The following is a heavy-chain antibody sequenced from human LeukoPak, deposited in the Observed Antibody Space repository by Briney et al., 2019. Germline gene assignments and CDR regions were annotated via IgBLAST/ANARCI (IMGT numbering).Heavy chain of an antibody. Sequence: PGGSLRLSCAASGFTFSSCAMSWVRQAPGKGLEWVSAISGSGGSTYYADSVKGRFTISRDNSKNTLYLQMNSLRAEDTAVYYCAKDPGIAVAGTLDYWGQGTLVTVSS. CDR1: GFTFSSCA. J-gene: IGHJ4*02. CDR2: ISGSGGST. CDR3: AKDPGIAVAGTLDY. D-gene: IGHD6-19*01. V-gene: IGHV3-23*01.